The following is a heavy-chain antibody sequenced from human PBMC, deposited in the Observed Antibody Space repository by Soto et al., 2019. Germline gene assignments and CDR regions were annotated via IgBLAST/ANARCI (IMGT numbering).Heavy chain of an antibody. CDR3: ARVLRPYYYMDV. CDR1: GGSISSYY. Sequence: SETLSLTCTVSGGSISSYYWSWIRQPPGKGLEWFGYIYCSGSTNYNPSLKSRVTISVDTSKNQFSLKLSSVTAADTAVYYCARVLRPYYYMDVWGKGTTVTVSS. J-gene: IGHJ6*03. V-gene: IGHV4-59*01. D-gene: IGHD4-17*01. CDR2: IYCSGST.